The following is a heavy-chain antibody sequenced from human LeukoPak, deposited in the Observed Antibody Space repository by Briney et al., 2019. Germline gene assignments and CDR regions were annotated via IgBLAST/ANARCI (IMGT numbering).Heavy chain of an antibody. CDR3: ARVHHERLRLDV. D-gene: IGHD2-21*02. Sequence: PSQTLSLACTVSGGSINSGDYFWSWIRQHPGKGLEWIGYIYYSESTHYNPSLKTRITISVDTSKNEFSLKLSSVTAADTAVYYCARVHHERLRLDVWGQGTTVTVSS. V-gene: IGHV4-31*03. CDR1: GGSINSGDYF. J-gene: IGHJ6*02. CDR2: IYYSEST.